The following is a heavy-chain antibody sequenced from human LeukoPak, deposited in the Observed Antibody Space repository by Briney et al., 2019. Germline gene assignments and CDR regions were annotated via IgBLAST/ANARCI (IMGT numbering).Heavy chain of an antibody. J-gene: IGHJ3*02. Sequence: ASVTVSFKASGYTFTSYGISWVRQAPGQGLEWMGWISAYNGNTNYAQKLQGRVTMTTDTSTSTAYMELRSLRSDDAVVYYCARDTAALDIVVVPAAPEAFDIWGQGTMDTVSS. CDR1: GYTFTSYG. D-gene: IGHD2-2*03. CDR3: ARDTAALDIVVVPAAPEAFDI. V-gene: IGHV1-18*01. CDR2: ISAYNGNT.